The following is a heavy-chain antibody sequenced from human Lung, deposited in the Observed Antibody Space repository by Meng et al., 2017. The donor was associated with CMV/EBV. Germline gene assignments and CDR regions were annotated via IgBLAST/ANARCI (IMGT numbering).Heavy chain of an antibody. V-gene: IGHV4-4*02. CDR2: IYRSGST. J-gene: IGHJ4*02. CDR1: GVSISTDNW. Sequence: SXAVSGVSISTDNWWSWVRQPPGKGLEWIGEIYRSGSTNYSPSLKSRVTISIDRSKNQFSLRLTSVTAADTAVYYCAKEWLDATTGQVDYWGQGTLVTVSS. D-gene: IGHD1-26*01. CDR3: AKEWLDATTGQVDY.